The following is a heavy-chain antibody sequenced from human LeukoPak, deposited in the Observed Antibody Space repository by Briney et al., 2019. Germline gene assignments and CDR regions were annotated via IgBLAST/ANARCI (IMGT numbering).Heavy chain of an antibody. CDR2: ISYDGSNK. D-gene: IGHD6-13*01. CDR3: ARGAAAAGTIDY. J-gene: IGHJ4*02. V-gene: IGHV3-30*14. CDR1: GFTFSSYA. Sequence: PGGSLRLSCAASGFTFSSYAMHWVRQAPGKGLEWVAVISYDGSNKYYADSVKGRFTISRENAKNSLYLQMNSLRAGDTAVYYCARGAAAAGTIDYWGQGTLVTVSS.